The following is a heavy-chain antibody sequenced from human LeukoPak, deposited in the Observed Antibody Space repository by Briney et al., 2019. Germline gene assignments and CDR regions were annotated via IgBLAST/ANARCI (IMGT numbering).Heavy chain of an antibody. CDR1: GFTFSSYG. Sequence: PGGSLRLSCAASGFTFSSYGMHWVRQAPGKGLEWVAFIRYDGSNKYYADSVKGRFTISRDNSKNTLYLQMNSLRAEDTAVYYCAKDLMRAARPTSGVDYWGQGTLVTVSS. CDR2: IRYDGSNK. D-gene: IGHD6-6*01. J-gene: IGHJ4*02. CDR3: AKDLMRAARPTSGVDY. V-gene: IGHV3-30*02.